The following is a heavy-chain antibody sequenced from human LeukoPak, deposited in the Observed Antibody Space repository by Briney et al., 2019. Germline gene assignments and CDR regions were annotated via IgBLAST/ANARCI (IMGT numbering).Heavy chain of an antibody. CDR3: ARVQGSSGWYIFDY. J-gene: IGHJ4*02. V-gene: IGHV4-39*07. CDR2: IYYSGST. CDR1: GGSISSSSYY. D-gene: IGHD6-19*01. Sequence: SSETLSLTCTVSGGSISSSSYYWGWIRQPPGKGLEWIGSIYYSGSTYYNPSLKSRVTISVDTSKNQFSLKLSSVTATDTAVYYCARVQGSSGWYIFDYWGQGTLVTVSS.